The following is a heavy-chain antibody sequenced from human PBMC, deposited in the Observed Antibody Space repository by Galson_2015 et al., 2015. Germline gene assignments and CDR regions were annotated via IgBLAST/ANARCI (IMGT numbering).Heavy chain of an antibody. CDR2: ISASTTGT. D-gene: IGHD4-17*01. Sequence: WVRQAPGKGLVWVSAISASTTGTYYADSVRGRFTISRDNSKNTLNLQMSDLRAEDTAVYYCARERTTVTRGVFDIWGQGTVITVSS. CDR3: ARERTTVTRGVFDI. V-gene: IGHV3-23*01. J-gene: IGHJ3*02.